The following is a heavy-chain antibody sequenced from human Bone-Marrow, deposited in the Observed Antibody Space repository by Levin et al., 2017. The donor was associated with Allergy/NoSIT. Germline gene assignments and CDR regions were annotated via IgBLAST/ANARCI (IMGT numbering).Heavy chain of an antibody. V-gene: IGHV4-61*02. CDR2: IYPSGST. D-gene: IGHD3-3*01. Sequence: SETLSLTCTVSGGSISSGSDYWTWIRQPAGKGLEWIGRIYPSGSTNYDPSLKNRVTISVDTSKNQFSLNLSSVTAADTAVYYCAGVRGNDDFDYWFDPWGQGTLVTVSS. CDR1: GGSISSGSDY. CDR3: AGVRGNDDFDYWFDP. J-gene: IGHJ5*02.